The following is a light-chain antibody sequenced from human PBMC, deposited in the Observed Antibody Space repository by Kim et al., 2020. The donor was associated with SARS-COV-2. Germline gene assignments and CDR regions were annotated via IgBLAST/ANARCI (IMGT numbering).Light chain of an antibody. V-gene: IGLV1-40*01. Sequence: QSVLTQPPSVSGAPGQRVTISCTGSSSNIGSVYGVYWYQQLPGTAPKLLIYSSDIRPSGVPDRFSGSKSGTSASLAITGLQPDDEADYYCQSYDSSLRGSVFGGGTRLTVL. CDR2: SSD. J-gene: IGLJ3*02. CDR3: QSYDSSLRGSV. CDR1: SSNIGSVYG.